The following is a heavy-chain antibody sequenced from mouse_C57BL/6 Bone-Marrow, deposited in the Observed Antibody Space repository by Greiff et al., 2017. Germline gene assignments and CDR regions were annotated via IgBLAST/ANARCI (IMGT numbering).Heavy chain of an antibody. CDR3: ARRNYVLAMDY. CDR2: IYPGSGNT. D-gene: IGHD2-1*01. CDR1: GYTFTDYY. J-gene: IGHJ4*01. Sequence: VQLVESGAELVRPGASVKLSCKASGYTFTDYYINWVKQRPGQGLEWIARIYPGSGNTYYNEKFKGKATLTAEKSSSTAYMQLSSLPSEDSAVYFCARRNYVLAMDYWGQGTSVTVSS. V-gene: IGHV1-76*01.